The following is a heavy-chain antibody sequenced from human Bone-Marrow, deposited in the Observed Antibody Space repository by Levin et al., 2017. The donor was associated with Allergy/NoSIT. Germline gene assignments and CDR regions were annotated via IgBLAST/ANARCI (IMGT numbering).Heavy chain of an antibody. Sequence: GESLKISCAASGFTFSSYAMHWVRQAPGKGLEWVAVISYDGSNKYYADSVKGRFTISRDNSKNTLYLQMNSLRAEDTAVYYCAREMATMKCLDYWGQGTLVTVSS. CDR3: AREMATMKCLDY. J-gene: IGHJ4*02. CDR1: GFTFSSYA. V-gene: IGHV3-30-3*01. CDR2: ISYDGSNK. D-gene: IGHD5-24*01.